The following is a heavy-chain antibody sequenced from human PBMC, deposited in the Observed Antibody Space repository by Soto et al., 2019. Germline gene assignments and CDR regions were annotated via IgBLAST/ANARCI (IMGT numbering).Heavy chain of an antibody. CDR1: GGSITRGGYF. CDR2: IYYSGST. J-gene: IGHJ6*02. Sequence: QVQLQESGPGLVKPSQTLSLTCTVSGGSITRGGYFWSWIRQHPGKGLEWFGHIYYSGSTYYSPSLKSRLSISVDTSKNQFSLKLTSVTAADTAVYYCARDDYGMDVWGQGTTVTVSS. CDR3: ARDDYGMDV. V-gene: IGHV4-31*03.